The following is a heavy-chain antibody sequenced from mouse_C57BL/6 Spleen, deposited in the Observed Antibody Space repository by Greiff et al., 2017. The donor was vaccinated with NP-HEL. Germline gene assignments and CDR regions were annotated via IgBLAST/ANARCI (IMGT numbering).Heavy chain of an antibody. Sequence: EVMLVESGGGLVKPGGSLKLSCAASGFTFSSYAMSWVRQTPEKRLEWVATISDGGSYTYYPDNVQGRFTISRDNAKNNLYLQMSHLKSEDTAMYYCARDRGDGYSWYFDVWGTGTTVTVSS. CDR3: ARDRGDGYSWYFDV. V-gene: IGHV5-4*01. CDR2: ISDGGSYT. D-gene: IGHD2-3*01. CDR1: GFTFSSYA. J-gene: IGHJ1*03.